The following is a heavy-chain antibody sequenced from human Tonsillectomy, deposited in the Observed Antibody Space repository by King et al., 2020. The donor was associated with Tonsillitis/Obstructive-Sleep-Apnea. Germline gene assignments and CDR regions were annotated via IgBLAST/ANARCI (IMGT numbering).Heavy chain of an antibody. J-gene: IGHJ5*02. D-gene: IGHD3-3*01. Sequence: TLKESGPTLVKPTQTLTLTCTFSGFSLSTSGVGVGWIRQPPGKALEWLALIYWDDDKRYSPSLKSRLTITKDTSKNQVVLTMTHMDPVDTATYYCAHSPESVFWSGFPKDWFDPWGQGTLVTVSS. CDR2: IYWDDDK. CDR3: AHSPESVFWSGFPKDWFDP. V-gene: IGHV2-5*02. CDR1: GFSLSTSGVG.